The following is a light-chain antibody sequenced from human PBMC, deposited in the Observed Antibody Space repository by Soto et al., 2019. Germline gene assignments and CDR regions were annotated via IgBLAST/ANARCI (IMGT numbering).Light chain of an antibody. J-gene: IGLJ2*01. CDR3: SSYTSSSTSVV. CDR1: SSDVGSYNR. V-gene: IGLV2-18*02. CDR2: EVS. Sequence: QSALTQPTSVSGSPGQSVTISCTGTSSDVGSYNRVSWYQQPPGTAPKLMIYEVSNRPSGVPDRFSGSKSGNTASLTISGLQAEDEADYYCSSYTSSSTSVVFGGGTKVTVL.